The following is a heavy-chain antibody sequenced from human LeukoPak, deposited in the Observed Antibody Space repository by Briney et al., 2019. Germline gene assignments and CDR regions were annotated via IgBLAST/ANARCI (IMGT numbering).Heavy chain of an antibody. CDR3: ARIAAAGNRRLNY. V-gene: IGHV1-8*01. D-gene: IGHD6-13*01. J-gene: IGHJ4*02. CDR1: GYTFTSYD. CDR2: MNPNSGNT. Sequence: ASVKVSCKASGYTFTSYDINWVRQATGQGLEWMGWMNPNSGNTGYAQKFQGRIIVSRNTSISTAYMELSSLTSEETAIYYCARIAAAGNRRLNYWGQGTLVTVAS.